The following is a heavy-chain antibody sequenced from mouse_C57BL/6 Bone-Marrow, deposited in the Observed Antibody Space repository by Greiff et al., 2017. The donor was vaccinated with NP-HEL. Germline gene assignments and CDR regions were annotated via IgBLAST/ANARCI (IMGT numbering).Heavy chain of an antibody. CDR2: IYPGSGNT. D-gene: IGHD2-4*01. V-gene: IGHV1-76*01. J-gene: IGHJ3*01. CDR1: GYTFTDYY. CDR3: TREDDYEAWFDY. Sequence: QVQLQQSGAELVRPGASVKLSCKASGYTFTDYYINWVKQRPGQGLEWIARIYPGSGNTYYNEKFKGKATLTAEKSSSTAYMQLSSLTSEDSAVYFCTREDDYEAWFDYWGQGTLVTDSA.